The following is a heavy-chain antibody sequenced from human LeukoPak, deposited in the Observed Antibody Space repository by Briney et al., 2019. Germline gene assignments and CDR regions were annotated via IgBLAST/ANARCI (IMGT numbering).Heavy chain of an antibody. CDR1: GYTVTGYY. J-gene: IGHJ6*02. Sequence: ASVKVSCTASGYTVTGYYMHWVRQAPGQGLEWMGWINPNSGGTNYAQKFQGRVTMTRDTSISTAYMELSRLRSDDTAVYYCARNSNYGALWGQGTTVTVSS. V-gene: IGHV1-2*02. D-gene: IGHD4-11*01. CDR2: INPNSGGT. CDR3: ARNSNYGAL.